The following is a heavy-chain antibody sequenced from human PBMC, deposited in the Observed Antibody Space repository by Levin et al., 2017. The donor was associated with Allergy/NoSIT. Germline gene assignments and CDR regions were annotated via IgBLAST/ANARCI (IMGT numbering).Heavy chain of an antibody. CDR2: ISYDGSNK. Sequence: SCAASGFTFSSYAMHWVRQAPGKGLEWVAVISYDGSNKYYADSVKGRFTISRDNSKNTLYLQMNSLRAEDTAVYYCARVRIAVAGLLDYWGQGTLVTVSS. CDR3: ARVRIAVAGLLDY. J-gene: IGHJ4*02. V-gene: IGHV3-30-3*01. D-gene: IGHD6-19*01. CDR1: GFTFSSYA.